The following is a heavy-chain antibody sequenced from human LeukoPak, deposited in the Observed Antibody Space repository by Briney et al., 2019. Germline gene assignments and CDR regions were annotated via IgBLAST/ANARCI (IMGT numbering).Heavy chain of an antibody. CDR2: IYYSGST. J-gene: IGHJ3*02. D-gene: IGHD3-10*01. CDR1: GGSISSYY. V-gene: IGHV4-59*12. Sequence: SETLSLTCAVSGGSISSYYWSWIRQPPGKGLEWIGYIYYSGSTNYNPSLKSRVTISVDTSKNQFSLKLNSVTAADTAVYYCATNLMVRGVTGPLDAFDIWGHGTMVTISS. CDR3: ATNLMVRGVTGPLDAFDI.